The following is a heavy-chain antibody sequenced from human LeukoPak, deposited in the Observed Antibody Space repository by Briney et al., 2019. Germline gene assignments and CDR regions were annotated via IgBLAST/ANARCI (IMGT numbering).Heavy chain of an antibody. CDR1: GFTFSSYA. CDR2: SSGSGGST. V-gene: IGHV3-23*01. J-gene: IGHJ4*02. CDR3: ATVPPYCSSTSCYFVY. Sequence: GGSLRLSCAASGFTFSSYAMSWVRQAPGKGLEWVSASSGSGGSTYYADSVKGRFTISRDNSKNTLYLQMNSLRAEDTAAYYCATVPPYCSSTSCYFVYWGQGTLVTVSS. D-gene: IGHD2-2*01.